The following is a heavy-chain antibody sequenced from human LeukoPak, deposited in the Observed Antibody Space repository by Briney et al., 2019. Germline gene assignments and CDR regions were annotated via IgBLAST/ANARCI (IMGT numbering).Heavy chain of an antibody. V-gene: IGHV4-39*07. CDR2: ISYIEST. CDR1: GGSISSTPYY. D-gene: IGHD3-3*01. J-gene: IGHJ5*02. Sequence: SSETLSLTCTVSGGSISSTPYYWAWIRQPPGKGLEWIGTISYIESTYYNPSLKSRVILSVDTSKNQFSLKLSSVTAADTAVYYCARTSRFFEIFDWFGPWGQGTLVTVSS. CDR3: ARTSRFFEIFDWFGP.